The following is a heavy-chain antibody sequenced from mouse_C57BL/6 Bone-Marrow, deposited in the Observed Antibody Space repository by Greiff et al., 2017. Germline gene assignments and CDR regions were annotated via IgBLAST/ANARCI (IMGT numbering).Heavy chain of an antibody. Sequence: QVQLKESGAELVRPGASVKLSCKASGYTFTDYYINWVKQRPGQGLEWIARIYPGSGNTYYNDKFKGKATLTAEKSSSTAYMPLSSLTSEESAVYFCARRWDGYWGQGTTLTVSS. CDR3: ARRWDGY. V-gene: IGHV1-76*01. CDR1: GYTFTDYY. CDR2: IYPGSGNT. J-gene: IGHJ2*01. D-gene: IGHD4-1*01.